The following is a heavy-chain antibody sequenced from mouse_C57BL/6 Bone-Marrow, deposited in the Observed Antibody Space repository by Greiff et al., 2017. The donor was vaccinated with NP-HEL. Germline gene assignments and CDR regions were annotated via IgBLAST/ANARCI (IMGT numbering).Heavy chain of an antibody. J-gene: IGHJ3*01. CDR1: GYTFTEDT. CDR2: FYPGSGSI. D-gene: IGHD1-1*01. CDR3: ARHEWGPSYYYGSSPWFAY. V-gene: IGHV1-62-2*01. Sequence: VHVKQSGAELVKPGASVKLSCKASGYTFTEDTIHWVKQRSGQGLEWIGWFYPGSGSIKYNEKFKDKATLTADKSSSTVYMELSRLTSEDSAVYFCARHEWGPSYYYGSSPWFAYWGQGTLVTVSA.